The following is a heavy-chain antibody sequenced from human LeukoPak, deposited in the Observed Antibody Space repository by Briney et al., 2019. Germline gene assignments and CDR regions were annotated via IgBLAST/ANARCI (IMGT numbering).Heavy chain of an antibody. Sequence: GGSLRISCAASGFTFSSYWMHWVRQALGKGLVWVSRINSDGSSITYADSVKGRFTISRDNAKNTLYLQMNSLRVEDTAVYYCAREGRVSGYDFDCWGQGTLVTVSS. D-gene: IGHD5-12*01. CDR3: AREGRVSGYDFDC. CDR2: INSDGSSI. J-gene: IGHJ4*02. V-gene: IGHV3-74*03. CDR1: GFTFSSYW.